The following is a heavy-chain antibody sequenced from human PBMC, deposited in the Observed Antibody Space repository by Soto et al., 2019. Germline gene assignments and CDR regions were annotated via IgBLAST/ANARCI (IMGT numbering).Heavy chain of an antibody. CDR3: ARQDENYYYYGTDV. Sequence: GASLKISCMGSGYSFTSYWIGWVRQMPGKGPEWMGIIYPGDSGTRYSPSFQGQVTSSADKSISTAYLQWSSLKASDTAMYYCARQDENYYYYGTDVWGQGTTVTVSS. V-gene: IGHV5-51*01. CDR1: GYSFTSYW. CDR2: IYPGDSGT. J-gene: IGHJ6*02.